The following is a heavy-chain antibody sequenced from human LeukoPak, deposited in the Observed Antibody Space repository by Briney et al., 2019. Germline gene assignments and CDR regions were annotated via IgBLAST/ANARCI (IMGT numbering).Heavy chain of an antibody. V-gene: IGHV3-30*04. J-gene: IGHJ4*02. CDR2: ISYDGSNK. CDR3: ARSGLYSSSWYFDY. Sequence: SCKASGYTFTGYYMHWVRQAPGKGLEWVAVISYDGSNKYYADSVKGRFTISRDNSKNTLYLQMNSLRAEDTAVYYCARSGLYSSSWYFDYWGQGTLVTVSS. CDR1: GYTFTGYY. D-gene: IGHD6-13*01.